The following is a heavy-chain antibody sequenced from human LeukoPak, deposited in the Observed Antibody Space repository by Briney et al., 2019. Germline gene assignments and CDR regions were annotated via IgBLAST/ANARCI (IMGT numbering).Heavy chain of an antibody. V-gene: IGHV3-74*01. CDR1: GFTFSSYW. D-gene: IGHD6-19*01. Sequence: GGSLRLSCVASGFTFSSYWMHWVRQAPGKGLVWVSRFNTDGSSTNYADSVKGRFTISRDNAKNTLYLQMNSLRAEDTAVYYCARAFLVAGGKLYYFDYWGQGTLVTVSS. CDR2: FNTDGSST. CDR3: ARAFLVAGGKLYYFDY. J-gene: IGHJ4*02.